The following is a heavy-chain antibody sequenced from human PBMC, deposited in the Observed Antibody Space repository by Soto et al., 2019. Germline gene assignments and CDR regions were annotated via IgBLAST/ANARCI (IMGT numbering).Heavy chain of an antibody. J-gene: IGHJ6*02. V-gene: IGHV1-2*04. D-gene: IGHD6-13*01. CDR1: GYTFTGYY. Sequence: QVQLVQSGAEVKKPGASVKVSCKASGYTFTGYYMHWVRQAPGQGLEWMGWINPNSGGTNYAQKFQGWVTMTRDTSXSXXYRELSRLSSDDTAVYYCARMGPSSSYYYYYGMDVWGQGTTVTVSS. CDR2: INPNSGGT. CDR3: ARMGPSSSYYYYYGMDV.